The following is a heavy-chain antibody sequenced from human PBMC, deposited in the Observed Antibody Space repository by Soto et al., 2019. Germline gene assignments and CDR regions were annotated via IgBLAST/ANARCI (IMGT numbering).Heavy chain of an antibody. CDR3: ARSPAPMVVRQSDSLNWFDP. Sequence: ASVKVSCKASGYTFTSYAMHWVRRAPGQRLEWMGWINAGNGNTKYSQKFQGRVTITRDTSASTAYMELSSLRSEDTAVYYCARSPAPMVVRQSDSLNWFDPWGQGTLVTVSS. D-gene: IGHD3-10*01. J-gene: IGHJ5*02. CDR1: GYTFTSYA. V-gene: IGHV1-3*01. CDR2: INAGNGNT.